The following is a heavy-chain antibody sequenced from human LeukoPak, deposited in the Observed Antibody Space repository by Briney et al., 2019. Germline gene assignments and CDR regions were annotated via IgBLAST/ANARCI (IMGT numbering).Heavy chain of an antibody. D-gene: IGHD2-2*01. J-gene: IGHJ4*02. V-gene: IGHV5-51*01. CDR1: GYSFSSYW. Sequence: GESLKISCKGSGYSFSSYWIGWVRQMPGKGLEWMGIIYPGDSDTRYSPSFQGQVTISADKSISTAYLQWSSLKASDTAMYYCARRQYCSSTSCYLDFDYWGQGTLVTVSS. CDR3: ARRQYCSSTSCYLDFDY. CDR2: IYPGDSDT.